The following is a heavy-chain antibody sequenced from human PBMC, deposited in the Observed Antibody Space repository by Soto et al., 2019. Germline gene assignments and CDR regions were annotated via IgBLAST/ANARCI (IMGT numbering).Heavy chain of an antibody. CDR1: GFTFSSYW. D-gene: IGHD6-19*01. CDR3: ARVGSSGWHPLDY. Sequence: VGSLRLSCAASGFTFSSYWMHWVRQAPGKGLVWVSRINNDGSTTTYADSVKGRFTISRDNAENTLYLQMNSLRAEDTAVYYCARVGSSGWHPLDYWGQGTLVTVSS. CDR2: INNDGSTT. J-gene: IGHJ4*02. V-gene: IGHV3-74*01.